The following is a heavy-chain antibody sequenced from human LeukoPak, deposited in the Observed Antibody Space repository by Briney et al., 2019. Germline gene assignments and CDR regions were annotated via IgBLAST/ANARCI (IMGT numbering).Heavy chain of an antibody. CDR3: VRGWQQLGS. CDR1: GFTVSSNY. V-gene: IGHV3-53*01. D-gene: IGHD1-1*01. Sequence: GGSLRLSCAASGFTVSSNYMSWVRQAPGKGLDCVSVIYSGGTTYYADSVKGRFTISRDNSKNTLYLQMNSLTAEDTAVYYCVRGWQQLGSWGRGTLVTVSS. J-gene: IGHJ5*02. CDR2: IYSGGTT.